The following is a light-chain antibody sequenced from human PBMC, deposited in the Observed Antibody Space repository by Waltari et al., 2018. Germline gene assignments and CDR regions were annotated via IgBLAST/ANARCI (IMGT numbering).Light chain of an antibody. Sequence: EIQLTQCPSTYSAYAGDRVTITVRAAERVGNTLDWYQQKPGKAPRLLIFWSSSLGSGVPERFSGSGSGTHFTLIISDLQRDDVAAYYCQQYYTYWSTFGPGTKLEIK. CDR1: ERVGNT. CDR2: WSS. CDR3: QQYYTYWST. V-gene: IGKV1-5*03. J-gene: IGKJ2*01.